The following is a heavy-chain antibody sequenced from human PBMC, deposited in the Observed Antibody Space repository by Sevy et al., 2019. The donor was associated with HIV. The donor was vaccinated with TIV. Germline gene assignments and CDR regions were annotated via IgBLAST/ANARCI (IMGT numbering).Heavy chain of an antibody. CDR3: AREGCTKPHDY. D-gene: IGHD2-8*01. V-gene: IGHV3-23*01. Sequence: GGSLRLSYVASGFNFNIYSFIWVRQAPGKGLEWVSTLSFGCGRINYADSVQGRFTISRDDSKKTLYLEMHSLRVEDTAVYYCAREGCTKPHDYWGQGTLVTVSS. J-gene: IGHJ4*02. CDR2: LSFGCGRI. CDR1: GFNFNIYS.